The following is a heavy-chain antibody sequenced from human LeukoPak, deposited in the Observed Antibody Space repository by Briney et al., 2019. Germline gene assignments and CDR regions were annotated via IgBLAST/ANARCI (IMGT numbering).Heavy chain of an antibody. Sequence: SETLSLTCTVSSGSISSYYRSWIRQPPGKGLERIGYIYYSGSTNYNPSLKSRVTISVDTSKNQFSLKLSSVTAADTAVYYCARRGIAAASIDFNYWGQGTLVTVSS. CDR3: ARRGIAAASIDFNY. CDR1: SGSISSYY. CDR2: IYYSGST. V-gene: IGHV4-59*08. J-gene: IGHJ4*02. D-gene: IGHD6-13*01.